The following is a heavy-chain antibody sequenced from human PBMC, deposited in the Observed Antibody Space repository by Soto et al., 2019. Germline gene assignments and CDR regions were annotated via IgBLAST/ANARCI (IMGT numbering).Heavy chain of an antibody. Sequence: QVQLVQSGTEVKKPGASVNASCKAFGYTFTSYGFSWVRQVPGQGLEGLGWISAFNGDTQYSQTMKGRLTVTTDTATTTVHMELRSLTPADTAGYYCAREAGWQRMVPYDWGQGTLVTVS. CDR2: ISAFNGDT. D-gene: IGHD6-25*01. J-gene: IGHJ4*02. CDR1: GYTFTSYG. V-gene: IGHV1-18*04. CDR3: AREAGWQRMVPYD.